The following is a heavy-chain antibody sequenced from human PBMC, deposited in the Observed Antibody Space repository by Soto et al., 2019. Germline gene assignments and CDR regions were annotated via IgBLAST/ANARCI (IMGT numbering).Heavy chain of an antibody. J-gene: IGHJ3*02. CDR1: GYPVTAYY. CDR2: INPATGAA. CDR3: ARGGGVGVAGSAAFDM. D-gene: IGHD3-3*01. Sequence: QLHLVQSGAVVKKPGASVTVSCSASGYPVTAYYMHWVRQAPGRGLEWMGGINPATGAAKYTQTFQGRVTLTRDPSKSTGFMELSGLPSEDTAGFYGARGGGVGVAGSAAFDMWGQGTLVTVSS. V-gene: IGHV1-2*02.